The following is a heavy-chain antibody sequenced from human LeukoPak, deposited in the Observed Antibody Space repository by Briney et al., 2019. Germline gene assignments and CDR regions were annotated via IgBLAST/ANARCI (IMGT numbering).Heavy chain of an antibody. D-gene: IGHD2-2*01. CDR1: GFTFSDFA. V-gene: IGHV3-21*01. CDR2: ISSGGSYI. CDR3: ARGPALYCTSSSCLDGVD. J-gene: IGHJ4*02. Sequence: GGSLRLSCAASGFTFSDFAMNWVRQAPGKGLEWVSSISSGGSYISYADSVKGRFTVSRDNAKDSLFLQMRSLRDEDTAVYYCARGPALYCTSSSCLDGVDWGQGTLVSVSS.